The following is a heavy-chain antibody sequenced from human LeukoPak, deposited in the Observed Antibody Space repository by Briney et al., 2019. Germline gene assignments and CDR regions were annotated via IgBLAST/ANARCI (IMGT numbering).Heavy chain of an antibody. CDR2: VNRWGGT. CDR1: GASFSLYH. V-gene: IGHV4-34*01. J-gene: IGHJ4*02. Sequence: SETLSLNCGVHGASFSLYHWSWIRQSPGKGLEWIGEVNRWGGTNYNPSLESRVTISVDTSKNQFSLNLRSLTAADTAVYYCATDSQSSVYYFWSQGALVTVSS. D-gene: IGHD6-25*01. CDR3: ATDSQSSVYYF.